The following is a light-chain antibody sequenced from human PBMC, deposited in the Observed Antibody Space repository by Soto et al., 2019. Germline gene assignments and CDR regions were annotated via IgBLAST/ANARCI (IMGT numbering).Light chain of an antibody. V-gene: IGKV3-20*01. CDR1: QSFSSSY. CDR3: QQYGSSPLT. CDR2: GAS. Sequence: EIVLTQSPGTLSLSPGERATLSCRASQSFSSSYLAWYQQKPGQAPRLLIYGASSRATGIPDRFSGRGSGTDFTLTSSILEPEDFAVYYCQQYGSSPLTFGPGTKVAIK. J-gene: IGKJ3*01.